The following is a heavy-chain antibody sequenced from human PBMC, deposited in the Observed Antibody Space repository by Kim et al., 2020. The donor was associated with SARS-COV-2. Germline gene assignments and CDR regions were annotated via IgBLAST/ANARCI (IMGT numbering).Heavy chain of an antibody. CDR1: GGSFSGYY. J-gene: IGHJ6*02. Sequence: SETLSLTCAVYGGSFSGYYWSWIRQPPGKGLEWIGEINHSGSTNYNPSLKSRVTISVDTSKNQFSLKLSSVTAADTAVYYCARGRGGDYVRYYYYGMDVWGQGTTVTVSS. D-gene: IGHD4-17*01. CDR3: ARGRGGDYVRYYYYGMDV. CDR2: INHSGST. V-gene: IGHV4-34*01.